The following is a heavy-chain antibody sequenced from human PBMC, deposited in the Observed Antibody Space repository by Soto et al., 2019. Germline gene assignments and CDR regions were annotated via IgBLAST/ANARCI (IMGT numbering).Heavy chain of an antibody. CDR1: GFTFSNYA. CDR3: ARNTWQQPRDYYYGMDV. D-gene: IGHD6-13*01. CDR2: ISYDGGNK. V-gene: IGHV3-30-3*01. Sequence: QVQLVESGGGVVQPGRSLRLSCAASGFTFSNYAMHWVRQAPGKGLEWVAVISYDGGNKYYADSVKGRLTISRDNSKSTLYLQMNSLRAEDTAVYYCARNTWQQPRDYYYGMDVWGQGTTVTVSS. J-gene: IGHJ6*02.